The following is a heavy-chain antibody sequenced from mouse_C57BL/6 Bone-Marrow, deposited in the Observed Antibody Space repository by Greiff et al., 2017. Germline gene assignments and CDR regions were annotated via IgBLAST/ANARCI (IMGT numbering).Heavy chain of an antibody. CDR1: GYTFTSYW. CDR2: IHPNSGST. V-gene: IGHV1-64*01. D-gene: IGHD1-1*01. Sequence: QVQLQQPGAELVKPGVSVKLSCKAPGYTFTSYWMPWVKRRPGQGLEWIGMIHPNSGSTNYNEKLKSKATLTVDKSSSTAYMQLSSLTSEDSAVYYCAKGSSPRFAYWGRGTLVTVSA. CDR3: AKGSSPRFAY. J-gene: IGHJ3*01.